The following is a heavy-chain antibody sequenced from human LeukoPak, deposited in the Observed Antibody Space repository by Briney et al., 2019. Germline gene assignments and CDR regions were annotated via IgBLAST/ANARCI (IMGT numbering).Heavy chain of an antibody. CDR3: TRDSYDSSGYYYEYYGMDV. D-gene: IGHD3-22*01. CDR1: GFAFSNHA. J-gene: IGHJ6*02. Sequence: GGSLRLSCTASGFAFSNHAMSWFRQAPGKGLEWVGFIRSKAYGGTTEYAASVKGRFTISRDDSKSIAYLQMNSLKTEDTAVYYCTRDSYDSSGYYYEYYGMDVWGQGTTVTVSS. V-gene: IGHV3-49*03. CDR2: IRSKAYGGTT.